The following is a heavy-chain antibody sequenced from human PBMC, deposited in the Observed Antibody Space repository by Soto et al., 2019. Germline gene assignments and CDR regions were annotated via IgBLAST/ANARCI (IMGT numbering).Heavy chain of an antibody. V-gene: IGHV1-58*01. CDR1: GFTFTSSA. Sequence: GASVKVSCKASGFTFTSSAVQWVRQARGQRLEWIGWIVVGSGNTNYAQKFQERVTITRDMSTSTAYMELSSLRSEDTAVYYCAANEDITTHFPPLAPWGQGTLVTGSS. J-gene: IGHJ5*02. D-gene: IGHD2-15*01. CDR3: AANEDITTHFPPLAP. CDR2: IVVGSGNT.